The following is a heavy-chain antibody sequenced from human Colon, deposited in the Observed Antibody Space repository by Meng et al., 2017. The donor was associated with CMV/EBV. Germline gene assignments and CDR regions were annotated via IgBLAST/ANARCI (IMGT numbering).Heavy chain of an antibody. D-gene: IGHD3-22*01. V-gene: IGHV4-39*07. J-gene: IGHJ5*02. CDR2: IFHSGSN. CDR3: ARFGDGSGYYYRGAFDL. CDR1: GGSISSSTHF. Sequence: SETLSLTCTVSGGSISSSTHFWGWLRQSPGKGREWIGTIFHSGSNYHNPSLKRRVTISVDTSKNQFSLKLSSVTAADTAVYYCARFGDGSGYYYRGAFDLWGQGTLVTVSS.